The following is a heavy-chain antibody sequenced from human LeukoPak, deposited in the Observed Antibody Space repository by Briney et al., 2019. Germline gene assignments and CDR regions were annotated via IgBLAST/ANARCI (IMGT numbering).Heavy chain of an antibody. V-gene: IGHV1-69*13. CDR1: GGTFSSYA. Sequence: ASVKVSCKASGGTFSSYAISWVRQAPGQGLEWMGGIIPILGTANYAQKFQGRVTITADESTSTAYMELSSLRSEDTAVYYCAREGYYYDSSGYYAFDYWGQGTLVTVPS. D-gene: IGHD3-22*01. J-gene: IGHJ4*02. CDR3: AREGYYYDSSGYYAFDY. CDR2: IIPILGTA.